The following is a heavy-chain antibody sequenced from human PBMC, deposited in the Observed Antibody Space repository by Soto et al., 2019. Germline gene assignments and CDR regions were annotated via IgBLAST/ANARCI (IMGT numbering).Heavy chain of an antibody. D-gene: IGHD2-15*01. J-gene: IGHJ4*02. CDR2: IYYSGST. CDR3: ARLGVWSGGSCYYPYYFDY. V-gene: IGHV4-59*08. Sequence: QVQLQESGPGLVKPSETLSLTCTVSGGSISSYYWSWIRQPPGKGLEWIGYIYYSGSTNYNPSLKSRVTISVDTSKNKVSLKMSSVTAADTAVYYCARLGVWSGGSCYYPYYFDYWGQVTLGTVSS. CDR1: GGSISSYY.